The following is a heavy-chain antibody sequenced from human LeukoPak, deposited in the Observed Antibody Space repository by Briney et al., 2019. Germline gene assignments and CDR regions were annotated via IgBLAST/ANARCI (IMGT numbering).Heavy chain of an antibody. CDR2: INPSGGST. V-gene: IGHV1-46*01. D-gene: IGHD3-10*01. CDR1: GYTFTSYY. CDR3: VRGGAGEGYYYGSGSYFCDY. Sequence: GASVKVSCKASGYTFTSYYMHWVRQAPGQGLEWMGIINPSGGSTSYAQKFQGRVTMTRDTSTSTVYMELSSLRSEDTAVYYCVRGGAGEGYYYGSGSYFCDYWGQGTLVTVSS. J-gene: IGHJ4*02.